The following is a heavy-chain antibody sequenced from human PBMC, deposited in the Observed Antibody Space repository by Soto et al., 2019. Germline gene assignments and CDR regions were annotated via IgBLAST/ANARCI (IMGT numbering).Heavy chain of an antibody. CDR2: ISGSGDST. D-gene: IGHD3-22*01. Sequence: EVQLLESGGGLVQPGGSLRLSCAASRLTFSSYAMTWVRQAPGKGLEWVSSISGSGDSTYYADSVKGRFTISRDNSKNTLYLQMNSLRAEDTAVYYCVNRLWDSGGLSVGYWGQGTLVTVSS. CDR3: VNRLWDSGGLSVGY. J-gene: IGHJ4*02. CDR1: RLTFSSYA. V-gene: IGHV3-23*01.